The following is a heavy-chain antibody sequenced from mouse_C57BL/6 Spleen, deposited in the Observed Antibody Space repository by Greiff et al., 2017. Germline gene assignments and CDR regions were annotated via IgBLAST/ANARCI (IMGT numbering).Heavy chain of an antibody. CDR3: ARAGGLRYFDV. CDR1: GFTFSSYA. Sequence: EVTLMESGGGLVKPGGSLTLSCAASGFTFSSYAMSWVRQTPAKRLEWVATLSAGGSYTYYPDNVTGRFTISRDNAKNNLDLQMSNLKSEGKAMDNGARAGGLRYFDVWGTGTTGTVSS. J-gene: IGHJ1*03. CDR2: LSAGGSYT. D-gene: IGHD2-13*01. V-gene: IGHV5-4*03.